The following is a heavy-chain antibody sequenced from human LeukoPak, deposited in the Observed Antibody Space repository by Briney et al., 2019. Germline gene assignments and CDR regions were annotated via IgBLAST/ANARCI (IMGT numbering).Heavy chain of an antibody. CDR2: ISGSGGRT. CDR3: AKDGEETNDCSGGSCYLDDY. Sequence: GGSLRLSCAVSGFTFSSYAMSWGRQAPGKGLEWGSAISGSGGRTYYADSLKGRFTISRDNSKNTLYLRMNSLRAEDTAVYYCAKDGEETNDCSGGSCYLDDYRGQGALVTVSS. CDR1: GFTFSSYA. D-gene: IGHD2-15*01. J-gene: IGHJ4*02. V-gene: IGHV3-23*01.